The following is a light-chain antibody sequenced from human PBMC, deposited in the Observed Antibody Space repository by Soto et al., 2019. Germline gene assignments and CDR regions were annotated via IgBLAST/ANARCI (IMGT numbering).Light chain of an antibody. Sequence: QSVLTQPASVSGSPGQSITISCTGTSSDIGGYNYVSWYQQHPGKAPKLMIYEVSNRPSGVYNRFSGSKSGNTASLTISGLQAEDEAYYYCSSFTSSSTLYVFGTGTKVTVL. J-gene: IGLJ1*01. CDR1: SSDIGGYNY. V-gene: IGLV2-14*01. CDR2: EVS. CDR3: SSFTSSSTLYV.